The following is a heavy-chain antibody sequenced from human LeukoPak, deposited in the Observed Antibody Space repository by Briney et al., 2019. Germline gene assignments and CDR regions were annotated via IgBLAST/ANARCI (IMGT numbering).Heavy chain of an antibody. CDR2: IYYSGST. CDR3: ARYLDYSNYFLRPSNWFDP. D-gene: IGHD4-11*01. Sequence: PSQTLSLTCTVSGGSISSGGYYWSWIRQHPGKGLEWIGYIYYSGSTNYNPSLKSRVTISVDTSKNQFSLKLSSVTAADTAVYYCARYLDYSNYFLRPSNWFDPWGQGTLVTVSS. V-gene: IGHV4-31*03. J-gene: IGHJ5*02. CDR1: GGSISSGGYY.